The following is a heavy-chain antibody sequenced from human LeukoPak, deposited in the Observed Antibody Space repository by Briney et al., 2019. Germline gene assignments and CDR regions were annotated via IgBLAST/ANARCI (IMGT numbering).Heavy chain of an antibody. CDR3: ARDRYYDSSGYYYGVYYYYGMDV. V-gene: IGHV1-2*02. Sequence: ASVKVSCKASGYTFTGYYMHWVRQAPGQGLEWIGWINPNSGGTNYAQKFQGRVTMTRDTSISTAYMELSRLRSDDTAVYYCARDRYYDSSGYYYGVYYYYGMDVWGQGTTVTVSS. CDR1: GYTFTGYY. J-gene: IGHJ6*02. CDR2: INPNSGGT. D-gene: IGHD3-22*01.